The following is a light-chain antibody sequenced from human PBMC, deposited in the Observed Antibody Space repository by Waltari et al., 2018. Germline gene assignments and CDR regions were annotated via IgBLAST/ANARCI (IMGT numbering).Light chain of an antibody. CDR1: SSNIGSNT. V-gene: IGLV1-44*01. Sequence: QSVLTQPPSASGTPGQRVTISCSGSSSNIGSNTVTWYQQLPGTAPKLLIYSNKQRPPGVPDRFSGSKSGTSASLAISGLQSEDEADYYCAAWDDSLNGWVFGGGTKLTVL. CDR3: AAWDDSLNGWV. CDR2: SNK. J-gene: IGLJ3*02.